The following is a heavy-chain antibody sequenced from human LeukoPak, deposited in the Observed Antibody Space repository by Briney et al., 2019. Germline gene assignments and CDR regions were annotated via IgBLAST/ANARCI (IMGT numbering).Heavy chain of an antibody. V-gene: IGHV3-53*01. J-gene: IGHJ4*02. CDR2: IYSGGST. D-gene: IGHD3-22*01. CDR1: GFTVSSNY. Sequence: PGGSLRLSCAASGFTVSSNYMSWVRQAPGKGLEWVSVIYSGGSTYYADSVKGRFTISRDNSKNTLYLQMNSLRAEDTAVYYCARGGSYYYDSSGYLAFWGQGTLVTVSS. CDR3: ARGGSYYYDSSGYLAF.